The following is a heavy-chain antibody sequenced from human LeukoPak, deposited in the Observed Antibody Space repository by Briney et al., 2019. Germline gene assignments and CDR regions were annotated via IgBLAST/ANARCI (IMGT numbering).Heavy chain of an antibody. V-gene: IGHV3-7*01. D-gene: IGHD3-10*01. CDR1: GFTFSTYG. J-gene: IGHJ4*02. CDR2: IKQDGSQK. Sequence: GGSLRLSCAASGFTFSTYGIHWVRQAPGKGLEWVANIKQDGSQKSYVDSVKGRFTISRDNAKNSLYLQMNSLRAEDTAVYYCVRDSDHVRDYWGQGTLVTVSS. CDR3: VRDSDHVRDY.